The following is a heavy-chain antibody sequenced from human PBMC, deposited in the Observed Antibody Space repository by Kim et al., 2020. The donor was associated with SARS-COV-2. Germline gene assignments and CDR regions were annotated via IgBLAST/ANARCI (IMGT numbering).Heavy chain of an antibody. CDR1: GFSFSTYN. CDR2: LTISRSII. Sequence: GGSLRLSWAGSGFSFSTYNMDWVRPAPGKGLEWISFLTISRSIIFYSDSVRVRFAGSRDNVKNSLYLPMDSLRDDDRAIYYFWADVGTTLGVGYGCQGT. V-gene: IGHV3-48*02. J-gene: IGHJ4*02. D-gene: IGHD3-3*01. CDR3: WADVGTTLGVGY.